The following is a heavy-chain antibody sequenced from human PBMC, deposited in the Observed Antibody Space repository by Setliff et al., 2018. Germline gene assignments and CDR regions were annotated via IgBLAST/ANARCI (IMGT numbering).Heavy chain of an antibody. D-gene: IGHD6-19*01. V-gene: IGHV3-7*04. J-gene: IGHJ4*02. CDR1: GFTFPSFV. CDR2: IKQDGSEK. CDR3: ARGSSGWYGLTDY. Sequence: GGSLRLSCATSGFTFPSFVMNWVRQAPGKGLEWVANIKQDGSEKYYADSVKGRFTISRDNSKNTLYLQMNSLRAEDTAVYYCARGSSGWYGLTDYWGQGTLVTVSS.